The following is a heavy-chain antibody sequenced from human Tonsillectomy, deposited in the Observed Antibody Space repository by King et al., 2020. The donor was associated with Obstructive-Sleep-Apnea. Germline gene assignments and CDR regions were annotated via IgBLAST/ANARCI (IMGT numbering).Heavy chain of an antibody. Sequence: VTLKESGPVLVKPTETLTLTCTVSGFSLSTARMGVSWIRQPPGKALEWLAHIFSNDEKTYSTSLKSRLTISKDTSKSQVVLTMTNMDPVETATYYCARSKNTAMVSYYGMDVWGQGTTVTVSS. CDR2: IFSNDEK. D-gene: IGHD5-18*01. CDR1: GFSLSTARMG. J-gene: IGHJ6*02. V-gene: IGHV2-26*01. CDR3: ARSKNTAMVSYYGMDV.